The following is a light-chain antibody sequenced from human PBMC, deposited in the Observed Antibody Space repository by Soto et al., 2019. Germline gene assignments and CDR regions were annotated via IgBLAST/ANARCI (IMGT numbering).Light chain of an antibody. CDR2: KVS. Sequence: DVVMTQSPLSLPVTLGQAASISCRSSQSLLYSNGNTYLSWFHQRPGQSPRRLIYKVSNRDSGVPDRFSGSGSGTDFALKISRVEAEDVGVYYCMQGTHWPTTFGQGTRLEIK. J-gene: IGKJ5*01. CDR3: MQGTHWPTT. V-gene: IGKV2-30*01. CDR1: QSLLYSNGNTY.